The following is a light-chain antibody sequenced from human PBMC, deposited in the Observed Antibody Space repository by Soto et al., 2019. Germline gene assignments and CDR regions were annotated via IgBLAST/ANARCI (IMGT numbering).Light chain of an antibody. CDR1: QSVGSW. J-gene: IGKJ1*01. CDR2: AAS. V-gene: IGKV1-5*03. CDR3: QQYNSYCS. Sequence: DIQMTQSPSTLSGSVGDRFTITCRASQSVGSWLAWYQQKPGKAPKLLIYAASTLESGVPSRFSGSGSGTEFTLTISSLQPDDFATYYCQQYNSYCSFGQGTKVDIK.